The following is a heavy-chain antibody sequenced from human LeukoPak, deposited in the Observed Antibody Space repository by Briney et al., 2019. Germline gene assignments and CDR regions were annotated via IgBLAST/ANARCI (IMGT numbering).Heavy chain of an antibody. CDR2: IYYSGST. Sequence: SETLSLTCTVSGGSINNYYWSWIRQPPGKGLEWIGYIYYSGSTNYNPSLKSRVTISVDTSKNQFSLKLSSVTAADTAVYYCARPKYGDLAWFDPWGQGTLVTVSS. V-gene: IGHV4-59*08. CDR3: ARPKYGDLAWFDP. D-gene: IGHD3-3*01. CDR1: GGSINNYY. J-gene: IGHJ5*02.